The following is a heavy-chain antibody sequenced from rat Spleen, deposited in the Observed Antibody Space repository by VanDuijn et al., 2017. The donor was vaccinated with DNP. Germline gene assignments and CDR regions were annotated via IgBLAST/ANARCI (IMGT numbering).Heavy chain of an antibody. CDR3: ATQNYYSSYRDYAMDA. J-gene: IGHJ4*01. CDR1: GFTFSNYG. CDR2: ISPSGGST. Sequence: EVQLVESGGGLVQPGRSLKLSCAASGFTFSNYGMHWIRQAPTKGLEWVASISPSGGSTYYRDSVKGRFTISRDNAKSTLYLQMDSLRSEDTATYDCATQNYYSSYRDYAMDAWGQGTSVTVSS. V-gene: IGHV5-19*01. D-gene: IGHD1-2*01.